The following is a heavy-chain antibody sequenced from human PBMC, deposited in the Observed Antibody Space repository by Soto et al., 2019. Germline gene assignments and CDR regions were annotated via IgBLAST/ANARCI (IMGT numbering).Heavy chain of an antibody. V-gene: IGHV1-18*04. CDR1: GYTFTSYG. CDR3: ERGRYYDSSGYYLDY. CDR2: ISAYNGNT. Sequence: ASVKVSCKASGYTFTSYGISWVRQAPGQGLEWMGWISAYNGNTNYAQKLQGRVTMTTDTSTSTAYMELRSLRSDDTAVYYCERGRYYDSSGYYLDYWGQGTLVTVSS. J-gene: IGHJ4*02. D-gene: IGHD3-22*01.